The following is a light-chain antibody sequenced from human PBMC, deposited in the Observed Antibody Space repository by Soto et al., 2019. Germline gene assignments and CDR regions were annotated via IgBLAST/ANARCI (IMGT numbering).Light chain of an antibody. V-gene: IGKV3-15*01. CDR1: QTVYNN. CDR2: GVS. CDR3: QQYTNWPIT. J-gene: IGKJ5*01. Sequence: EVVMTQSPATLSVSPGERATLSCRASQTVYNNYLAWYQQKPGQAPRLLIYGVSARATGVPVRLSGSGSGTEYTLTISSLQSEDFAVYYCQQYTNWPITFGQGTRLEIK.